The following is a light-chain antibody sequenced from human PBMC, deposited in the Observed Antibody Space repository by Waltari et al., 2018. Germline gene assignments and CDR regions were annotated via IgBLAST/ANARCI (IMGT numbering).Light chain of an antibody. CDR3: QQYGSSPQV. Sequence: DIQLTQSPSFLSGSVGDRVTITCRASQDMSSYLAWYQQKPGKAPKLLIYDASTLQSGVPSRFSGGGSGTEFTLTISSLQPEDFAVYYCQQYGSSPQVFGQGTRVDIK. J-gene: IGKJ5*01. V-gene: IGKV1-9*01. CDR2: DAS. CDR1: QDMSSY.